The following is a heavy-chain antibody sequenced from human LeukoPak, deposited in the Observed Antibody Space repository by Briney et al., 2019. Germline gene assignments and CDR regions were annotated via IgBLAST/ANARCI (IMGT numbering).Heavy chain of an antibody. CDR2: IIPILGIA. CDR1: GYTFTSYD. J-gene: IGHJ6*02. CDR3: ARGDFRSGSYGMDV. V-gene: IGHV1-69*04. D-gene: IGHD3-3*01. Sequence: ASVKVSCKASGYTFTSYDINWVRQATGQGLEWMGRIIPILGIANYAQKFQGRVTITADKSTSTAYMELSSLRSEDTAVYYCARGDFRSGSYGMDVWGQGTTVTVSS.